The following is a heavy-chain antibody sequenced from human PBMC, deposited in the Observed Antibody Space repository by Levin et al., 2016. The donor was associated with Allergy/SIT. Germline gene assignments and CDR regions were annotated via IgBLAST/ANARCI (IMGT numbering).Heavy chain of an antibody. CDR1: GFTLSTFSSYA. Sequence: GGSLRLSCSASGFTLSTFSSYAMHWVRQAPGKGLEYVSTINNDGVSTWYADSVKGRFTISRDNSKNTLYLQMSSLRAEDTAVYYCVGWHSFDYWGQGTLVTVSS. J-gene: IGHJ4*02. D-gene: IGHD6-19*01. CDR3: VGWHSFDY. CDR2: INNDGVST. V-gene: IGHV3-64D*06.